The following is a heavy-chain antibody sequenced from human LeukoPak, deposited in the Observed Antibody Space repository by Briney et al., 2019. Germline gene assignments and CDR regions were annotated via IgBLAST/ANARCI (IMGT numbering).Heavy chain of an antibody. D-gene: IGHD6-25*01. V-gene: IGHV1-2*02. J-gene: IGHJ4*02. CDR1: GYTFTSYD. CDR2: ISPNSGGT. CDR3: AKARGIAAAATPDY. Sequence: ASVKVSCKASGYTFTSYDINWVRQAPGQGLEWMGWISPNSGGTNYAQKFQGRVTMTRDTSISTAYLELSRLRSDDTAVYCCAKARGIAAAATPDYWGQGTLVTVSS.